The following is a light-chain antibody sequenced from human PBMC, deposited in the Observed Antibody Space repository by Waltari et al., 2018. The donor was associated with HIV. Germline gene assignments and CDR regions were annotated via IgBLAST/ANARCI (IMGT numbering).Light chain of an antibody. CDR2: VGTGGIVG. Sequence: QPVLTQPPSASASLGASVTLTCTLSSASSNYKVDWYQPRPGKGPRFVLRVGTGGIVGSKGDGIPDRFSVLGSGLNRYLTIKNIQEEDESDYHCGADHGSGSNFVWVFGGGTKLTVL. CDR3: GADHGSGSNFVWV. J-gene: IGLJ3*02. CDR1: SASSNYK. V-gene: IGLV9-49*01.